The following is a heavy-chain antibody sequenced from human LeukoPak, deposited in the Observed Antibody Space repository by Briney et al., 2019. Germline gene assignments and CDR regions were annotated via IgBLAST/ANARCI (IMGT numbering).Heavy chain of an antibody. CDR1: GYTFTSNY. J-gene: IGHJ4*02. CDR3: VVTPEAAVKGNC. V-gene: IGHV1-46*01. Sequence: ASVKVSCKASGYTFTSNYIHWVRQAPGQGLEWMGMIYPRDGSTSYAQKFQGRVTVTRDTSTSTVHMELSGLRSEDTAVYYCVVTPEAAVKGNCWGQGTLVTVPS. CDR2: IYPRDGST. D-gene: IGHD6-13*01.